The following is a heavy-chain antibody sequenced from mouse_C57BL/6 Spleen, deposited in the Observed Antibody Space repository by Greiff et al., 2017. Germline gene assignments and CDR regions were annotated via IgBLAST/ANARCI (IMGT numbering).Heavy chain of an antibody. CDR2: IDPENGDT. J-gene: IGHJ2*01. Sequence: EVQRVESGAELVRPGASVKLSCTASGFNIKDDYMHWVKQRPEQGLEWIGWIDPENGDTEYASKFQGKATITADTSSNTAYLQLSSLTSEDTAVYYCTTIYYYGSMGYFDYWGQGTTLTVSS. D-gene: IGHD1-1*01. CDR1: GFNIKDDY. CDR3: TTIYYYGSMGYFDY. V-gene: IGHV14-4*01.